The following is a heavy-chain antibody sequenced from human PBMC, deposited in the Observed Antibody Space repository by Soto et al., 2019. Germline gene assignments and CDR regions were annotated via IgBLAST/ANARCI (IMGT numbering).Heavy chain of an antibody. J-gene: IGHJ4*02. D-gene: IGHD2-21*02. CDR3: ARDFVVLTAPSYYFDY. Sequence: QVQLVESGGGVVQPGRSLRLSCAGSGFTFRNFPMNWVRQAPGKGLEWVAVISYDGSNKYYADSVKGRFSISRDNSKKTRYLQMNSLRPEDAALYYCARDFVVLTAPSYYFDYWGQGTLVTVSS. CDR2: ISYDGSNK. V-gene: IGHV3-30-3*01. CDR1: GFTFRNFP.